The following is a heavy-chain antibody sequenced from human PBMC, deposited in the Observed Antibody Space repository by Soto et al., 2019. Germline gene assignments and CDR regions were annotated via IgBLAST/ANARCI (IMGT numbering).Heavy chain of an antibody. CDR1: GFTFTDYY. CDR2: ISYDGSNK. CDR3: ARDRDGAGVVFDY. D-gene: IGHD3-10*01. J-gene: IGHJ4*02. Sequence: PGGSLRLSCAASGFTFTDYYMTWIRQAPGKGLEWVAVISYDGSNKYYADSVKGRFTISRDNSKNTLYLQMNSLRAEDTAVYYCARDRDGAGVVFDYWGQGTLVTVSS. V-gene: IGHV3-30-3*01.